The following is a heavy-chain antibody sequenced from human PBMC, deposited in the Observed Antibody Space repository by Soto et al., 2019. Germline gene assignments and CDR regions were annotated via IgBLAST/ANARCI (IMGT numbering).Heavy chain of an antibody. CDR2: TYYRSEWNY. J-gene: IGHJ4*02. CDR3: ARGSIPFHFDY. CDR1: GDSVSSNTVA. Sequence: PSQTLSLTCAISGDSVSSNTVAWNWIRQSPSRGLEWLGRTYYRSEWNYNFAVSLRGRITIKPDTSKNQFSLQLNSVTPDDTAVYYCARGSIPFHFDYWGKGALVTGSS. V-gene: IGHV6-1*01.